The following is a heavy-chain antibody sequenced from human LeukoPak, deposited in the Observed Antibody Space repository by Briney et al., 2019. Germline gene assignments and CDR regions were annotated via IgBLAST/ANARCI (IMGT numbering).Heavy chain of an antibody. D-gene: IGHD2-21*02. CDR1: GYSFTDYY. CDR3: ARGRGDYDCPDT. V-gene: IGHV1-2*02. J-gene: IGHJ5*02. CDR2: INTRSGGT. Sequence: EASVKVSCKASGYSFTDYYIHWVRQAPGQGVEWMGWINTRSGGTKTAQNFQGRVTMTRDTSITTVYMELNSLISDDTAVYFCARGRGDYDCPDTWGQGTLVTVSS.